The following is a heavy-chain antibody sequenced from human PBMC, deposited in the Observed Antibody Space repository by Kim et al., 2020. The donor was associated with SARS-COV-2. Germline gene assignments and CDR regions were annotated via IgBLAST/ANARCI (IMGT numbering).Heavy chain of an antibody. Sequence: VKGRFTISRDNAKNSLYLQMNSLRAEDTAVYYCARVYYDFWSGAFYYFDYWGQGTLVTVSS. CDR3: ARVYYDFWSGAFYYFDY. D-gene: IGHD3-3*01. V-gene: IGHV3-7*04. J-gene: IGHJ4*02.